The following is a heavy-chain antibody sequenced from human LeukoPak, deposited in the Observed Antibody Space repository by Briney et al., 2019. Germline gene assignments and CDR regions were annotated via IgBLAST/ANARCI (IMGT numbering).Heavy chain of an antibody. Sequence: SETLSLTCAVYGGSFSGYYWSWIRQPPGKGLEWIGEIYHSGSTNYNPSLKSRVTISVDKSKNHFSLKLSSVTAADTAMYYCARGRYHQPLQFDYWGQGTLVTVSS. CDR3: ARGRYHQPLQFDY. D-gene: IGHD2-2*01. CDR2: IYHSGST. CDR1: GGSFSGYY. J-gene: IGHJ4*02. V-gene: IGHV4-34*01.